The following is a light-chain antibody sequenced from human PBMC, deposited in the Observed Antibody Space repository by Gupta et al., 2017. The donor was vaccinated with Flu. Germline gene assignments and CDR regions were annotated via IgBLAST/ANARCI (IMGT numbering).Light chain of an antibody. V-gene: IGLV2-14*01. CDR3: NSYTDANTRV. CDR2: EDT. J-gene: IGLJ1*01. Sequence: QSALTQPASVSGSPGPSITLSCSGTNSDVRAYRFVPWYQCHPDRAPKLLIYEDTKRPSGVSDRFSASKSGTTASLTISDLQPEDEADYFCNSYTDANTRVFGSGSKVIVL. CDR1: NSDVRAYRF.